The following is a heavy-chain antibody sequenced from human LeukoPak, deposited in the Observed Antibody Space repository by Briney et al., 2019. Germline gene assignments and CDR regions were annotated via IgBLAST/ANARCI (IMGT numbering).Heavy chain of an antibody. Sequence: QSGGSLRLSCAASGFTFHDYAIHWVRQAPGKGLEWVSGISWNGAVVTYADSVKGRFTISRDNAKNSLYLQMNSLRDDDTAVYYCARDISGRGIAAPWHAFDIWGQGTMVTVSS. CDR1: GFTFHDYA. J-gene: IGHJ3*02. D-gene: IGHD6-13*01. V-gene: IGHV3-9*01. CDR2: ISWNGAVV. CDR3: ARDISGRGIAAPWHAFDI.